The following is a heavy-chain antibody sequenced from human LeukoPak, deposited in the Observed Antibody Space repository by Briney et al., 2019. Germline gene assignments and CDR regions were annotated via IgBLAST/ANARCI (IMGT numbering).Heavy chain of an antibody. J-gene: IGHJ4*02. V-gene: IGHV4-38-2*02. Sequence: SETLSLTCTVSGYSISSGYYWGWIRQPPGKGLEWIGSIFHNGSTYYNPSLKSRVTISVDTSKNQFSLRLTSVTAADTAVYYCARALVYYGNFGYWGQGTLVTVSS. D-gene: IGHD3-3*01. CDR3: ARALVYYGNFGY. CDR1: GYSISSGYY. CDR2: IFHNGST.